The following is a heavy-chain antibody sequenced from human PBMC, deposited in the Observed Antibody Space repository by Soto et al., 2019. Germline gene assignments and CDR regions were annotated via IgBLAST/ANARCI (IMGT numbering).Heavy chain of an antibody. J-gene: IGHJ4*02. CDR2: IYPGDSDT. Sequence: PGESLKISCKGSGYSFTSYWIGWVRQMPGKGLEWMGIIYPGDSDTRYSPSFQGQVTISADKPISTAYLQWSSLKASDTAMYYCARTAASDGYGLGSDYWGQGTLVTVSS. CDR3: ARTAASDGYGLGSDY. CDR1: GYSFTSYW. D-gene: IGHD2-21*01. V-gene: IGHV5-51*01.